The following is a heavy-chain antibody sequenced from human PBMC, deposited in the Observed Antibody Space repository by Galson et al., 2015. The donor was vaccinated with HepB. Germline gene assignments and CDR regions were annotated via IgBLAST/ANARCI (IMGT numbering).Heavy chain of an antibody. J-gene: IGHJ4*02. Sequence: SLRLSCAVSGFNFSDHYMDWVRQAPGKGLEWVGRIRNKANSYTTEYPASVKGRFSASRDDSKNSLYLEMNSLKSEDTAVYYCARVGRGQKWLALDYWGQGTLVTVSS. D-gene: IGHD6-19*01. V-gene: IGHV3-72*01. CDR3: ARVGRGQKWLALDY. CDR1: GFNFSDHY. CDR2: IRNKANSYTT.